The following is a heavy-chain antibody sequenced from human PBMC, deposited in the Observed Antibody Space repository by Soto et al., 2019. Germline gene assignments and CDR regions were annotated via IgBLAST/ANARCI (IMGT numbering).Heavy chain of an antibody. D-gene: IGHD3-22*01. V-gene: IGHV3-21*01. J-gene: IGHJ3*02. CDR1: GFTFSSYS. Sequence: EVQLVESGGGLVKPGGSLRLSCAASGFTFSSYSMNWVRQAPGKGLEWVSSISSSSSYIYYVDSVKGRFTISRDNAKNVRYLQMNSLRAEDTAVYYCARAIYDRSGYLDAFDIWGQGTMVTVSS. CDR3: ARAIYDRSGYLDAFDI. CDR2: ISSSSSYI.